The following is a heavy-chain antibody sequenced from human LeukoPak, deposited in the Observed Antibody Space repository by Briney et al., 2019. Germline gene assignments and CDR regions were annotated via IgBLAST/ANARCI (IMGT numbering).Heavy chain of an antibody. D-gene: IGHD2-2*01. CDR3: ARSPTKRVPEDY. Sequence: PSGTLSLTCTVSSDSIFTSNWWSWVRQPPGKGLEWIGQIFHSGSTSYSPSLKSRVTISMDKSKNQISLRLTSVTAADTAVYYCARSPTKRVPEDYWGQGTLVTVSS. J-gene: IGHJ4*02. V-gene: IGHV4-4*02. CDR1: SDSIFTSNW. CDR2: IFHSGST.